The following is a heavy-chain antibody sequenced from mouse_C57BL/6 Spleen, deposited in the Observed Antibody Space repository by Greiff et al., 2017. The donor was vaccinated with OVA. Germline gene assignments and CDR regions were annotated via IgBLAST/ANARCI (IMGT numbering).Heavy chain of an antibody. V-gene: IGHV1-78*01. J-gene: IGHJ2*01. CDR1: GYTFTDHT. CDR2: IYPRDGST. D-gene: IGHD4-1*01. Sequence: VQLQQSDAELVKPGASVTISCKVSGYTFTDHTIHWMKQRPEQGLEWIGYIYPRDGSTKYNEKFKGKATLTADKSSSTASMQLNSLTSEDSAVYFCAREGNWDALFDYWGQGTTLTVSS. CDR3: AREGNWDALFDY.